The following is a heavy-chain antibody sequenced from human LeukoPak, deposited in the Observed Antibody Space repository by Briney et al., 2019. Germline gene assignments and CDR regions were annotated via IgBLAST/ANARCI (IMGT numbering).Heavy chain of an antibody. J-gene: IGHJ5*02. CDR3: ARVCSSTSCYFKTRNWFDP. D-gene: IGHD2-2*01. Sequence: PGGSLRLSCAASGFTFSSYWMGWVRQASGKGLEWVANIKQDGSEKYYVDSVKGRFTISRDNAKNSLYLQMNSLRAEDTAVYYCARVCSSTSCYFKTRNWFDPWGQGTLVTVSS. CDR1: GFTFSSYW. CDR2: IKQDGSEK. V-gene: IGHV3-7*01.